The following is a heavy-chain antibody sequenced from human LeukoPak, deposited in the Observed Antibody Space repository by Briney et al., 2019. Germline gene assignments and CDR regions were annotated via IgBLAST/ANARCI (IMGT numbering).Heavy chain of an antibody. CDR3: ARESRDAYGPYFDY. V-gene: IGHV4-59*01. CDR2: IYYTGST. Sequence: SSETLSLTCAVYGGSLSGYYWTWIRQPPGKGLEWIGYIYYTGSTNYSPSLQSRVTISVDTSKNQFSLKLRSVTAADTAVYFCARESRDAYGPYFDYWGQGTLVTVSS. D-gene: IGHD5-24*01. J-gene: IGHJ4*02. CDR1: GGSLSGYY.